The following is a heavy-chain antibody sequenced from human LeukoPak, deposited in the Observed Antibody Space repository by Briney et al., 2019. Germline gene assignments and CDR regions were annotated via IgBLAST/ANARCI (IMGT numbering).Heavy chain of an antibody. V-gene: IGHV1-2*02. J-gene: IGHJ4*02. CDR1: GYTFTGYY. Sequence: ASVKVSCKASGYTFTGYYMHWVRQAPGQGLEWMGWINPNSGGTNYAQKFQGRVTMTRDTSISTAYMELSRLRSDDTAVYYCAREQHYYDCSGWIDYWGQGTLVTVSS. CDR2: INPNSGGT. D-gene: IGHD3-22*01. CDR3: AREQHYYDCSGWIDY.